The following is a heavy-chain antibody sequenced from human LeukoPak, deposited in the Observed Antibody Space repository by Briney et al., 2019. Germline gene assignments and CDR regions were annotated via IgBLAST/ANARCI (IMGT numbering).Heavy chain of an antibody. CDR3: ARGHKYYYDSSGIIDY. V-gene: IGHV3-30*02. CDR1: GFTFSTYG. Sequence: PGGSLRLSCAASGFTFSTYGRHWVRQAPGKGLEWVAFIRYDGSKKYYADSVKGRFTISRDNAKNSLYLQMNSLRAEDTAVYYCARGHKYYYDSSGIIDYWGQGTLVTVSS. D-gene: IGHD3-22*01. J-gene: IGHJ4*02. CDR2: IRYDGSKK.